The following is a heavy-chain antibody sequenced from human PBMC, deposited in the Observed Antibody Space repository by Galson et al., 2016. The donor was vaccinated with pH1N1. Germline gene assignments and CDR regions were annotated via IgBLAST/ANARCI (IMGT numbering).Heavy chain of an antibody. CDR1: GFTFTTYG. V-gene: IGHV1-18*01. CDR3: ARKGTGWPLDY. D-gene: IGHD7-27*01. CDR2: ISGNNGDS. Sequence: SVKVSCKASGFTFTTYGFTWVRQAPGQGLEWMGWISGNNGDSHYAQKVKGRVTVTIDTSTSTAYLEVRGLTSDDTAVYHCARKGTGWPLDYWGQGTLVTVSS. J-gene: IGHJ4*02.